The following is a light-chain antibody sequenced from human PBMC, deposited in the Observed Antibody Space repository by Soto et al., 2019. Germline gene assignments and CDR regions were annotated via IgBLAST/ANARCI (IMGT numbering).Light chain of an antibody. CDR3: SSYTSTTTVRFV. Sequence: QSALTQPASVSGSPGQSITISCTGSNSDIGNGYDSVSWYQQHPNKAPKLIIYDVSDRPSRISSRFSGSNSANTASLTISGLQAEDEALYYCSSYTSTTTVRFVFGTGTKVTVL. V-gene: IGLV2-14*03. CDR1: NSDIGNGYDS. J-gene: IGLJ1*01. CDR2: DVS.